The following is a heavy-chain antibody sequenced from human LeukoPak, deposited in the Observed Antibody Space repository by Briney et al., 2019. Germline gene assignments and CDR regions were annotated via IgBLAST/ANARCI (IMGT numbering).Heavy chain of an antibody. D-gene: IGHD3-10*01. CDR3: ARAPPITRGPFDP. Sequence: PGGSLRLSCAASGFTFDDYAMHWVRQAPGKGLEWVSGISWNSGSIGYADSVKGRFTISRDNAKNSLYLQMNSLRAEDMALYYCARAPPITRGPFDPWGQGTLVTVSS. CDR1: GFTFDDYA. V-gene: IGHV3-9*03. J-gene: IGHJ5*02. CDR2: ISWNSGSI.